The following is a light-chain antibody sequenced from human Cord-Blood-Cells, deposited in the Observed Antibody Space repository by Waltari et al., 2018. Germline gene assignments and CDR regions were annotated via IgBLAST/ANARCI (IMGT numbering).Light chain of an antibody. CDR3: QQYGSSPPT. V-gene: IGKV3-20*01. CDR2: GAS. J-gene: IGKJ1*01. CDR1: QSVSSSY. Sequence: EIVLTQSPGTLSLSPGERATLSCRASQSVSSSYSAWYQQKPGQAPRLLIYGASSRATGIPDRFSGSGSGTDFTLTISRLEPEDFAVYYRQQYGSSPPTFGQGTKVEIK.